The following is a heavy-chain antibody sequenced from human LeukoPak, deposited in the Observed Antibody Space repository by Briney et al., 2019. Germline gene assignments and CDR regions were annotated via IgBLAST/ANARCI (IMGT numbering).Heavy chain of an antibody. CDR3: ARVDIVTVPSANFDC. Sequence: KPSGTLSLTCFVSGGSISTNSYYWGWVRQPPGKGLEWIGSIFYSGNTYYNPSFRSRVSISVDTSKNQFSLKLFSVTAVDTAVYYCARVDIVTVPSANFDCWGQGTLVTVSS. D-gene: IGHD2-15*01. V-gene: IGHV4-39*01. CDR1: GGSISTNSYY. J-gene: IGHJ4*02. CDR2: IFYSGNT.